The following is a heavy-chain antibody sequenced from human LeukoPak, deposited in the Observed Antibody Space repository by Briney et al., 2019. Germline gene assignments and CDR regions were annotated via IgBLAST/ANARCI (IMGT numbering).Heavy chain of an antibody. D-gene: IGHD3-10*01. CDR1: GYTFTGYY. CDR2: INPNSGGT. CDR3: ARDQVEAGESEGY. J-gene: IGHJ4*02. Sequence: ASVKVSCKASGYTFTGYYMHWVRQAPGQGLEWMGWINPNSGGTNYAQKFQGRVTMTRDTSTSTAYMELRSLRSDDTAVYYCARDQVEAGESEGYWGQGTLVTVSS. V-gene: IGHV1-2*02.